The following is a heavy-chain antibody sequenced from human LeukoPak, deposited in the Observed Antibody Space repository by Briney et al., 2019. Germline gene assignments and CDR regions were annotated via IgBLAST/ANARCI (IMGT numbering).Heavy chain of an antibody. CDR2: IIPILGIA. Sequence: SVKVSCKASGGTFSSYTISWVRQAPGQGLEWMGRIIPILGIANYAQKFQGRVTITADKSTSTAYRELSSLRSEDTAVYYCARAVGATMPHFDYWGQGTLVTVSS. D-gene: IGHD1-26*01. J-gene: IGHJ4*02. V-gene: IGHV1-69*02. CDR1: GGTFSSYT. CDR3: ARAVGATMPHFDY.